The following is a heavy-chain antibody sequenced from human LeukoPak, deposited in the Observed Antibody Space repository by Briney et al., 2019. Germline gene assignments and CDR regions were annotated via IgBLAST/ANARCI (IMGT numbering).Heavy chain of an antibody. Sequence: ASVKVSCKAFGYTFTSNYMRWVRQAPGQGPEWMGVISPSGGSTTYAQKFQGRVTMTTDTSTSTAYMELRSLRSDDTAVYYCARDISTVTTGVLYWFDPWGQGTLVTVSS. D-gene: IGHD4-17*01. CDR2: ISPSGGST. CDR1: GYTFTSNY. V-gene: IGHV1-46*01. CDR3: ARDISTVTTGVLYWFDP. J-gene: IGHJ5*02.